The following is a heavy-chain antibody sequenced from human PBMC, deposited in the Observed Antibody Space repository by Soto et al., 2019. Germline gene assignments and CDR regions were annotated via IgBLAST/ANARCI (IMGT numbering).Heavy chain of an antibody. Sequence: EVDLVESGGGLAQPGRSLRLSCVASGFTFDDHGMHWVRQIPGRGLEWVSGMSWNSGSIGYAESVKGRFTIFRDNAKNSLYLEMNSLRQEDTALYYCVRYTSSGWHLKDHWGQGVQVSVSS. V-gene: IGHV3-9*01. CDR1: GFTFDDHG. D-gene: IGHD3-9*01. J-gene: IGHJ4*02. CDR3: VRYTSSGWHLKDH. CDR2: MSWNSGSI.